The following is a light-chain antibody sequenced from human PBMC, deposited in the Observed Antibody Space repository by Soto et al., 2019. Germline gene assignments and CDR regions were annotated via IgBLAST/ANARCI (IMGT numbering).Light chain of an antibody. V-gene: IGKV3-20*01. Sequence: EIVVTQSPATLSLSPGERATLYCRASQSVSSNLAWYQQKPGQAPRLLIYGASSRATGIPDRFSGSGSGTDFTLTISRLEPEDFAVYYCQQYGSSSITFGQGTKVDIK. CDR3: QQYGSSSIT. CDR2: GAS. CDR1: QSVSSN. J-gene: IGKJ1*01.